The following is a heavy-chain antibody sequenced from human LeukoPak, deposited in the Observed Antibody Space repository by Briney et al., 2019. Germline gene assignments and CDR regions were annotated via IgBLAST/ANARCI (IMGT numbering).Heavy chain of an antibody. V-gene: IGHV1-18*01. CDR2: ISAYNGNT. J-gene: IGHJ6*02. D-gene: IGHD2-2*02. CDR3: ARASCSSTSCYILSYGMDV. Sequence: ASVKVSCKASGYTFTSYGISWVRQAPGQGLEWMGWISAYNGNTNYAQKLQGRVTMTTDTSTSTAYMELRSLRSDDTAVYYCARASCSSTSCYILSYGMDVWGQGTTVTVSS. CDR1: GYTFTSYG.